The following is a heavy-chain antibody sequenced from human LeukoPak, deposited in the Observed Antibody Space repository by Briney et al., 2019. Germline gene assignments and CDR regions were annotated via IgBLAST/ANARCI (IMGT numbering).Heavy chain of an antibody. CDR3: APNWFAP. CDR1: GFSFSSYW. J-gene: IGHJ5*02. CDR2: INSDGSTT. V-gene: IGHV3-74*01. Sequence: GGSLRLSCAASGFSFSSYWMHWVRQAPGKGLVWVSRINSDGSTTNYADSVKGRFIISRDNVKNTLYLQMNSLTADDMAVYYCAPNWFAPWGQGTLVTVSS.